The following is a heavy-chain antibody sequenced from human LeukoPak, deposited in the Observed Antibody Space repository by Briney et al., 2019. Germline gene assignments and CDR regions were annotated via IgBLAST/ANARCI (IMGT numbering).Heavy chain of an antibody. Sequence: SQTLSLTCTVSGGSISSGGYYRSWIRQHPGKAREWFGNINYSGSTYSNPSLRIRVTITEDTTKTRFSLKLSSVTAADTAVYYWARAGYSSSSEIDYWGQGTLVTVSS. CDR1: GGSISSGGYY. J-gene: IGHJ4*02. CDR3: ARAGYSSSSEIDY. D-gene: IGHD6-6*01. CDR2: INYSGST. V-gene: IGHV4-31*03.